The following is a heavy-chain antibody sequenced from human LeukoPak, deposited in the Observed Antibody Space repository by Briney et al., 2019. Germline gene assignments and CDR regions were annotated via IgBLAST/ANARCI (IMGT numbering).Heavy chain of an antibody. CDR2: ISWNSGNI. D-gene: IGHD4-17*01. CDR3: AKSPSYGDYALAYFDF. V-gene: IGHV3-9*01. J-gene: IGHJ4*02. Sequence: PGRSLRLSCAASGFTFDDYAMHWVRQAPGKGLEWVSGISWNSGNIGYADSVKGRFTISRDSARNSLYLQMNSLRPEDTALYYCAKSPSYGDYALAYFDFWGQGTLVTVSS. CDR1: GFTFDDYA.